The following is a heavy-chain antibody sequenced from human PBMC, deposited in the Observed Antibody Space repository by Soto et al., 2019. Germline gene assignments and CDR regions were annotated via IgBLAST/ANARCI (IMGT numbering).Heavy chain of an antibody. J-gene: IGHJ6*02. CDR2: IKSKTDGGTT. CDR3: TTATLPSKQRSNTFQEPRLGYYYGMDV. CDR1: GFTFSNAW. D-gene: IGHD6-25*01. V-gene: IGHV3-15*07. Sequence: PGGSLRLSCAASGFTFSNAWMNWVRQAPGMGLEWVGRIKSKTDGGTTDYAAPVKGRFTISRDDSKNTLYLQMNSLKTEDTAVYYCTTATLPSKQRSNTFQEPRLGYYYGMDVWGQGTTVTVSS.